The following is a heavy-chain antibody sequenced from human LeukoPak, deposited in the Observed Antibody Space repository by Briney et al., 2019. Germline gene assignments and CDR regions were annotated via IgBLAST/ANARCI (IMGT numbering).Heavy chain of an antibody. CDR1: GFTFSSYS. J-gene: IGHJ6*03. D-gene: IGHD1-26*01. Sequence: GGSLRLSCAASGFTFSSYSMNWVRQAPGKGLEWVSYISSSSSTIYYADSVKGRFTISRDNAKNSLYLQMNSLRAEDTAVYYCARVGSPPWSYYYMDVWGKGTTVTVSS. CDR2: ISSSSSTI. CDR3: ARVGSPPWSYYYMDV. V-gene: IGHV3-48*01.